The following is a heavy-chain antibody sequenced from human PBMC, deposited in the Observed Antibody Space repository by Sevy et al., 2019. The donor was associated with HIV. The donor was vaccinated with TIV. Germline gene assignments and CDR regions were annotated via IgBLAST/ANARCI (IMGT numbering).Heavy chain of an antibody. Sequence: SETLSLTCAAYGGSFSGYYWSWIRQPPGKGLEWIGEINHSGSTNYNPSLKSRVTISVDTSKNQFSLKLSSVTAADTAVYYCARLRLGEGFDPWGQGTLVTVSS. V-gene: IGHV4-34*01. CDR2: INHSGST. D-gene: IGHD3-16*01. J-gene: IGHJ5*02. CDR3: ARLRLGEGFDP. CDR1: GGSFSGYY.